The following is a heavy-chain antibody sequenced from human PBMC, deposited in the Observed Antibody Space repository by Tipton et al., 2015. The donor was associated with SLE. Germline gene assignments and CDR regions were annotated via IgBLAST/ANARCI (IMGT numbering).Heavy chain of an antibody. CDR1: GFIFSNYA. CDR2: IQEEGYKK. D-gene: IGHD1-26*01. V-gene: IGHV3-7*01. CDR3: ARGRDFGSGSYDAFDL. J-gene: IGHJ3*01. Sequence: GSLRLSCAASGFIFSNYAMSWVRQTPGKGLEWVANIQEEGYKKHYADSVKGRFTISRDNAKNSLYLQMNSLRAEDTAVYYCARGRDFGSGSYDAFDLWGQGTTVTVSS.